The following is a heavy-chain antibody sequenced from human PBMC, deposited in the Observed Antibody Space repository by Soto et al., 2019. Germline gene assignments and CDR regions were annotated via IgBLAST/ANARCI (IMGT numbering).Heavy chain of an antibody. V-gene: IGHV1-69*02. CDR3: ASYCCGCSCYLEDYFDY. CDR1: GGTFSSYT. Sequence: QVQLVQSGAEVKKPGSSVKVSCKASGGTFSSYTISWVRQAPGQGLEWMGRIIPILGIANYAQKFQGRVTIIADKSTSKAYMELSSLRSEDTSVYYCASYCCGCSCYLEDYFDYWGQGTLVTVSS. J-gene: IGHJ4*02. D-gene: IGHD2-15*01. CDR2: IIPILGIA.